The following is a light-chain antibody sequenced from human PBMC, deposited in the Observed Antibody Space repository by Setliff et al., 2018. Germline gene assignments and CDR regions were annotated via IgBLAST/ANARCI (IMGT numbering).Light chain of an antibody. CDR3: QSYDSSLSAYV. CDR2: GNS. CDR1: SSNIGAGYD. Sequence: VLTQPPSVSGAPGQRVTISCTGSSSNIGAGYDVRWYQQLPGTAPKLLIYGNSIRPSGVPDRFSGSQSGTSASLAITGLQAEDEADYYCQSYDSSLSAYVFGTGTKVTVL. J-gene: IGLJ1*01. V-gene: IGLV1-40*01.